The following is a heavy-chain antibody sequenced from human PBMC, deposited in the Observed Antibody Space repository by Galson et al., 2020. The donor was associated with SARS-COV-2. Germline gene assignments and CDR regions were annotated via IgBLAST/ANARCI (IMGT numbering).Heavy chain of an antibody. J-gene: IGHJ5*02. CDR3: ARSSSFPYCSGGSCYSDWFDP. Sequence: SETLSLTCTVSGGSISSGSYYWSWIRQPAGQGLEWIGRIYTSGTTNYNPSLKSRVTISVDTSKNQFSLKLSSVTAADTAVYYCARSSSFPYCSGGSCYSDWFDPWGQGTLVTVSS. V-gene: IGHV4-61*02. D-gene: IGHD2-15*01. CDR1: GGSISSGSYY. CDR2: IYTSGTT.